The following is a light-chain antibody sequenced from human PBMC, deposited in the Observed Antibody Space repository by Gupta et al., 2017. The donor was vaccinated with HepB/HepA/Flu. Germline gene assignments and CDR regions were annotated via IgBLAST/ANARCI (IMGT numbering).Light chain of an antibody. V-gene: IGLV1-44*01. J-gene: IGLJ2*01. Sequence: SVLTQPPSASGPPGQRVTISCSGSRSDLGSNTVNWYQQFPGPAPKLLVYSNNRRPSAVPERFSGSKYGTSAALAIIGLQAEDEADFYCAAWDASLNVVVFGGGTRLTVL. CDR3: AAWDASLNVVV. CDR1: RSDLGSNT. CDR2: SNN.